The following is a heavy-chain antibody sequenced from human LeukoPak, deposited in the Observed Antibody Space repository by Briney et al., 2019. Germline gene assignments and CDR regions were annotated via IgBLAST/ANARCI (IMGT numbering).Heavy chain of an antibody. CDR1: GYTFTSYG. CDR2: ISAYNGNT. V-gene: IGHV1-18*01. J-gene: IGHJ4*02. Sequence: ASVKVSCKASGYTFTSYGISWVRQAPVQGLKWMGWISAYNGNTNYAQKLQGRVTMTTDTSTSTAYMELRSLRSDDTAVYYCARDVDYYDSSGYTPFDYWGQGTLVTVSS. D-gene: IGHD3-22*01. CDR3: ARDVDYYDSSGYTPFDY.